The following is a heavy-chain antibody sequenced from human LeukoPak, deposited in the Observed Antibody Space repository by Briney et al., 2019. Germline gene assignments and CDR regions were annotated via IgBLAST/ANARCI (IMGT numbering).Heavy chain of an antibody. V-gene: IGHV3-21*01. J-gene: IGHJ4*02. D-gene: IGHD1-26*01. CDR3: VGGSYYFDY. Sequence: GGSLRLSCAASGFTFSTYSVNWVRHGPGKGLDWVSSISSGGNYIYYADSVKGRFTISRDNAKNSLYLQMNSLRAEDTAVYYCVGGSYYFDYWGQGTLVTVSS. CDR2: ISSGGNYI. CDR1: GFTFSTYS.